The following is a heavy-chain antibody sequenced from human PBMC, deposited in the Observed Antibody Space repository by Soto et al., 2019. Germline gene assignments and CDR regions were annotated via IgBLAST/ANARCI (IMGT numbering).Heavy chain of an antibody. V-gene: IGHV5-51*01. CDR3: ARRIGGVTTGHWWFDP. Sequence: LGESLKISCKGSGYSFTSYWIGWVRQMPGKGLEWMGIIYPGDSDTRYSPSFQGQVTISADKSISTAYLQWSSLKASDTAMYYCARRIGGVTTGHWWFDPWGQGTLVTVSS. D-gene: IGHD4-17*01. CDR2: IYPGDSDT. J-gene: IGHJ5*02. CDR1: GYSFTSYW.